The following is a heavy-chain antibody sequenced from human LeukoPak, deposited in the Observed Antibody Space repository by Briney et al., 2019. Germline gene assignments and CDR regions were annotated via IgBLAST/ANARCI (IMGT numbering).Heavy chain of an antibody. D-gene: IGHD3-3*01. CDR3: ARDEYQLLIHFDFWSGSYFDY. CDR1: GFTFSSYA. Sequence: GGSLRHFCGASGFTFSSYAMHGVRQAPGKGLEWVAVISYDGSNQYYAGSVNCRFTITRENTMNTLTLQMNSLRAEDTAVYYCARDEYQLLIHFDFWSGSYFDYWGQGTLVTVSS. V-gene: IGHV3-30*04. J-gene: IGHJ4*02. CDR2: ISYDGSNQ.